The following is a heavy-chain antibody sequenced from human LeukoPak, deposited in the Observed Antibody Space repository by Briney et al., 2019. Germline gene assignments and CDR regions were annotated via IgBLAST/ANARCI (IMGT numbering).Heavy chain of an antibody. Sequence: GGSLRLSCAASGFNFSSYWMHWVRQAPGRGLVWISRINYDGTTTSYADSVKGRFTISRDNAKNSLYLQMNSLRAEDTAVYYCARAQPRMISGWYYYWGQGTLVTVSS. CDR2: INYDGTTT. J-gene: IGHJ4*02. V-gene: IGHV3-74*01. CDR3: ARAQPRMISGWYYY. D-gene: IGHD6-19*01. CDR1: GFNFSSYW.